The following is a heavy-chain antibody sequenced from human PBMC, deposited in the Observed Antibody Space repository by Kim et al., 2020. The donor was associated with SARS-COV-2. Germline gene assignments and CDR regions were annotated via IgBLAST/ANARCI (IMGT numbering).Heavy chain of an antibody. CDR1: GGSISSGGYY. Sequence: SETLSLTCTVSGGSISSGGYYWSWIRQHPGKGLEWIGYIYYSGSTYYNPSLKSRVTISVDTSKNQFSLKLSSVTAADTAVYYCARIRWSDYGDYGGPRELYNWFDPWGQGTLVTVSS. J-gene: IGHJ5*02. D-gene: IGHD4-17*01. V-gene: IGHV4-31*03. CDR2: IYYSGST. CDR3: ARIRWSDYGDYGGPRELYNWFDP.